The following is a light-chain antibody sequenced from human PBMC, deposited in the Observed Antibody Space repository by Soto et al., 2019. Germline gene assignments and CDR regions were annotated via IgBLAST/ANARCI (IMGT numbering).Light chain of an antibody. CDR2: ESS. J-gene: IGKJ1*01. Sequence: EIVLTQSPATLSLSPGERATLSCRASQNVANYLDWYQQKPGQAPRLLIYESSNRATGIAARFSGSGSGTDFTLTISSLEPEDFAVYYCQRRSNWPQTFGQGTMV. V-gene: IGKV3-11*01. CDR1: QNVANY. CDR3: QRRSNWPQT.